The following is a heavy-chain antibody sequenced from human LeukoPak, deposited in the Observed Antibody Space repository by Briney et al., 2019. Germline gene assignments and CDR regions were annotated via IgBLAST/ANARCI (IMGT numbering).Heavy chain of an antibody. CDR1: GFTFSSYA. D-gene: IGHD3-10*01. J-gene: IGHJ6*02. V-gene: IGHV3-23*01. Sequence: GGSLRLSCAASGFTFSSYAMSWVRQAPGKGLEWVSAISGSGGDDTCYADSVKGRFTISRDNIKNTLYLQMNSLRAEDTAVYYCVKPPRLSIIRGEGMDVWGQGTTVTVSS. CDR3: VKPPRLSIIRGEGMDV. CDR2: ISGSGGDDT.